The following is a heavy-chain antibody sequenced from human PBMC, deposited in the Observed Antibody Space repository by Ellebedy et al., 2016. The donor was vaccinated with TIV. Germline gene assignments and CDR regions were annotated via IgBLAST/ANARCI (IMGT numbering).Heavy chain of an antibody. V-gene: IGHV5-51*01. CDR2: IYPGDYDT. J-gene: IGHJ5*02. Sequence: GESLKISCVGSGYSFSNYWIAWVRQMPGKGLEWMGIIYPGDYDTRYSPSFQGQVTISADKSINTAYLQWSSLKASDTAVYYCARELLEYCFHWFDPWGQGTLVTVSS. CDR1: GYSFSNYW. D-gene: IGHD3-3*01. CDR3: ARELLEYCFHWFDP.